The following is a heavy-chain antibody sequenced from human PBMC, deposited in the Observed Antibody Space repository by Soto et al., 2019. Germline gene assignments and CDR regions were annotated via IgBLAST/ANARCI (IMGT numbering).Heavy chain of an antibody. D-gene: IGHD6-19*01. Sequence: QVQLVESGGGVVQPGCSLRLSCAASGFNFSSFGMHWVRQAPGKGLEWVALMSYDGSSKYYQDSLKGRFTISRDKSKNTLYLQMSSLRVEDTAVYYCAKDRGWSSADLEYWGQGTLVTVSS. CDR1: GFNFSSFG. CDR2: MSYDGSSK. V-gene: IGHV3-30*18. J-gene: IGHJ4*02. CDR3: AKDRGWSSADLEY.